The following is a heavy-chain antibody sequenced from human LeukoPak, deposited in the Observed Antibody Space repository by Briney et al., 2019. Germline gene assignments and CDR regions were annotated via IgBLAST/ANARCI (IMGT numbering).Heavy chain of an antibody. CDR2: ISHSGST. CDR1: GYFINSDYY. V-gene: IGHV4-38-2*02. Sequence: PSETLSLTCTVSGYFINSDYYWSWIRQPPGKGLEWIATISHSGSTYYNPSLKSRVTISVETSKNQFSLKLSSVTAADTAVYYCARINTIMATFDYWGQGTLVTDSS. CDR3: ARINTIMATFDY. D-gene: IGHD5-24*01. J-gene: IGHJ4*02.